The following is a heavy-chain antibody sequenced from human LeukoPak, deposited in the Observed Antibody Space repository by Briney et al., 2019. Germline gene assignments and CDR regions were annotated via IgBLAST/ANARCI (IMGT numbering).Heavy chain of an antibody. D-gene: IGHD6-19*01. CDR1: GYTFTCYY. Sequence: GASVKVSCKASGYTFTCYYMHWVRQAPGQGLEWMGWINPNSGGTNYAQKFQGRVTMTRDTSISTAYMELSRLRSDDTAVYYCARRTDWAVAGTWFDYWGQGTLVTVSS. CDR3: ARRTDWAVAGTWFDY. CDR2: INPNSGGT. J-gene: IGHJ4*02. V-gene: IGHV1-2*02.